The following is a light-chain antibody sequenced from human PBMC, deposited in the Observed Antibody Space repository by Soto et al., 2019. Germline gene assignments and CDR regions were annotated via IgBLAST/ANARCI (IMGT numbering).Light chain of an antibody. CDR1: QSVSRNY. CDR3: QQYATSPLT. J-gene: IGKJ4*01. CDR2: DAS. V-gene: IGKV3-20*01. Sequence: VLTQTPGTLSLSPGESATLSCRASQSVSRNYLARYQQKPGQAPRLLIFDASTRAPGIPDRFSGSGSETDFTLTISRLEAEDFAVYHCQQYATSPLTFGGGTKLEIK.